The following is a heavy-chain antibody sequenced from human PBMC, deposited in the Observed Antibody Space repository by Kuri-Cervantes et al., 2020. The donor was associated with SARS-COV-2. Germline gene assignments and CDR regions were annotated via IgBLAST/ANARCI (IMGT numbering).Heavy chain of an antibody. CDR1: GYTLTSYD. D-gene: IGHD3-3*01. CDR3: ARGHKRIFFWSGQQYYFDY. V-gene: IGHV1-8*01. Sequence: ASVKVSCKASGYTLTSYDINWVRQATGQGLEWMGWMNPNSGNTGYAQKFQGRVTMTRNTSISTAYMELSSLRSEDTAVYYCARGHKRIFFWSGQQYYFDYWGQGTLVTVSS. J-gene: IGHJ4*02. CDR2: MNPNSGNT.